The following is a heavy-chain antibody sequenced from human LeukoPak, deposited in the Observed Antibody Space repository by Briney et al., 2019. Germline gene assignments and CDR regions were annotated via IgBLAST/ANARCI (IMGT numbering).Heavy chain of an antibody. D-gene: IGHD4-17*01. CDR1: GGSISSGGYS. V-gene: IGHV4-30-2*01. CDR3: ARVMYGDYAFDY. Sequence: SQTLSLTCAVSGGSISSGGYSWSWIRQPPGKGLEWIGYIYHSGSTYYNPSPKSRVTISVDRSKNQFSLKLSSVTAADTAVYYCARVMYGDYAFDYWGQGTLVTVSS. CDR2: IYHSGST. J-gene: IGHJ4*02.